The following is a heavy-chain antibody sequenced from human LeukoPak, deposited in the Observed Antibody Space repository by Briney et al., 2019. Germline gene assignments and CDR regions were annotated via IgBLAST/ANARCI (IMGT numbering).Heavy chain of an antibody. V-gene: IGHV3-23*01. D-gene: IGHD3-3*01. J-gene: IGHJ3*02. CDR1: GFTLSSYA. CDR2: ISGSGGST. CDR3: ARVFRPSLTVFIIRGAFDI. Sequence: QPGGSLRLSCAASGFTLSSYAMSWVRQAPGKGLEWVSAISGSGGSTYYADSVKGRFTISRDNAKNSLYLQMNSLRVEDTAVYYCARVFRPSLTVFIIRGAFDIWGQGTMVTVSS.